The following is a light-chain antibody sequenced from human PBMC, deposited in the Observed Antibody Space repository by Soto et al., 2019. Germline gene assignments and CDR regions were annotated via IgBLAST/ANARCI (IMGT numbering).Light chain of an antibody. Sequence: QSVLTQPPSVSGTPGQRVTISCSGSNSNIGYNSVYWYQQLPGTAPKLLIYRSHERPSGVPDRFFGSKSGTSASLAISGLRSEDEADYSCATWDDNLSGVVFGGGTKLTVL. CDR3: ATWDDNLSGVV. J-gene: IGLJ3*02. V-gene: IGLV1-47*01. CDR2: RSH. CDR1: NSNIGYNS.